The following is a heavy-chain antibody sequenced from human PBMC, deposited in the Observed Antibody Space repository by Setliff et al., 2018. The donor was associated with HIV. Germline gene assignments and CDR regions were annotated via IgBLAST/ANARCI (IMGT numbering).Heavy chain of an antibody. CDR3: AREGQWLA. Sequence: ASVKVSCKASGYTFTSYALHWVRQAPGQRLEWMGWVNADNGNTKYSEKFQGRVTITRDTAASTVYMELSSLKSEDTAAYYCAREGQWLAWGQGTLVTVSS. J-gene: IGHJ5*02. CDR2: VNADNGNT. CDR1: GYTFTSYA. V-gene: IGHV1-3*01. D-gene: IGHD6-19*01.